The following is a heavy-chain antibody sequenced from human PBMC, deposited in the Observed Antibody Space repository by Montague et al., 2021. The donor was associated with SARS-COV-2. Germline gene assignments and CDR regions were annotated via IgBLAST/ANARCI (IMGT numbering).Heavy chain of an antibody. V-gene: IGHV4-34*01. D-gene: IGHD3/OR15-3a*01. CDR3: VRVLDNRVRDY. J-gene: IGHJ4*02. Sequence: SETLSLTCAVYGGSFSGYYWSWIRQPPGKGLEWIGEIHHSGSTNYNPSLKSRVTISVGTSKNQFSLKLSSVTAADTAVYYCVRVLDNRVRDYWGQGTLVTVSS. CDR1: GGSFSGYY. CDR2: IHHSGST.